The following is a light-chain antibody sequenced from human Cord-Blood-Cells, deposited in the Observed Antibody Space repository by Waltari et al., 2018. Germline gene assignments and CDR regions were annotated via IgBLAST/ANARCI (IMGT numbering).Light chain of an antibody. Sequence: DIVMTQSPLSLPVTPGEPASISCRSSQSLLHSNGYNYLDWYLKKPGQSPQLLIYLCSNRASGVPDRFSGSGSGTDFTLKISRVEAEDVGVYYCMQALQTPWTFGQGTKVEIK. CDR3: MQALQTPWT. J-gene: IGKJ1*01. CDR1: QSLLHSNGYNY. V-gene: IGKV2-28*01. CDR2: LCS.